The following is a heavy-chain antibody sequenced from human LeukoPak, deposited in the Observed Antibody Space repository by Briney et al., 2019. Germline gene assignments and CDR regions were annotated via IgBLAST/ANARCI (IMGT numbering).Heavy chain of an antibody. Sequence: PGGSLRLSCAASGFTFSSYGMHWVRQAPGKGLEWVAFIRYDGSNKYYADSVKGRFTISRDNSKNTLHLQMNSLRAEDTAVYYCAKDAPGYSSSWYYFDYWGQGTLVTVSS. J-gene: IGHJ4*02. V-gene: IGHV3-30*02. CDR1: GFTFSSYG. CDR3: AKDAPGYSSSWYYFDY. D-gene: IGHD6-13*01. CDR2: IRYDGSNK.